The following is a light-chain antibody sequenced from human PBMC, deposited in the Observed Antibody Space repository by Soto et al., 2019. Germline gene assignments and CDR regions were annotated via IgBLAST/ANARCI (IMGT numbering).Light chain of an antibody. CDR1: SSDVGLYNY. CDR2: EVN. CDR3: SSYTGASTAV. Sequence: QSALTQPASVSGSPGQSITISCSGTSSDVGLYNYVSWYQQHPGKVPKLLIYEVNKRPSGVSSRFSGSKSGNTASLTISGLQAEDEADYYCSSYTGASTAVFGGGTQLTVL. J-gene: IGLJ7*01. V-gene: IGLV2-14*01.